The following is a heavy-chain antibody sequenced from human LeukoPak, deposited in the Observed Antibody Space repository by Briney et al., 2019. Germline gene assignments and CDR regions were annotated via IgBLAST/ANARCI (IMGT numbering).Heavy chain of an antibody. D-gene: IGHD3-22*01. CDR1: GFTFDDYT. CDR3: AKGSTDYDSSNYYLGY. V-gene: IGHV3-43*01. Sequence: GGSLRLSCAASGFTFDDYTMHWVRQVPGKGLEWVSLIGWDGSSTSYADSMEGRFTISRDNSKNSLYLQMNSLRTEDTALYYCAKGSTDYDSSNYYLGYWGQGTLVTVSS. CDR2: IGWDGSST. J-gene: IGHJ4*02.